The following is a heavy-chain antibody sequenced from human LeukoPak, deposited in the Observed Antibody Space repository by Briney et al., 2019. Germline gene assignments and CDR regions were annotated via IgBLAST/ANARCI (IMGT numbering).Heavy chain of an antibody. CDR1: GGTFNNYA. CDR2: IVPVFRRA. V-gene: IGHV1-69*01. D-gene: IGHD1-1*01. CDR3: ARGRGTCGTAFAG. Sequence: VASVKVSCKASGGTFNNYAISWVRQAPGQGREGIVVIVPVFRRAKYAPRFQGRITITADASTSTAYMELTSLKSEDTALYYCARGRGTCGTAFAGWGQGTRVTVSS. J-gene: IGHJ4*02.